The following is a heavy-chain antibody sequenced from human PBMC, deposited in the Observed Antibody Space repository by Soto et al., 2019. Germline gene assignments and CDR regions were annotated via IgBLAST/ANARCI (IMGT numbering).Heavy chain of an antibody. V-gene: IGHV4-34*01. CDR1: GGSFSGDY. J-gene: IGHJ6*02. CDR2: INHSGST. CDR3: ARGNRLLNYCYYGMDV. Sequence: SETLSLTCAVYGGSFSGDYWSWIRQPPGKGLEWIGEINHSGSTNYNPSLKSRVTISVDTSKNQFSLKLSSVTAADTAVYYCARGNRLLNYCYYGMDVWRQGTTVTVSS.